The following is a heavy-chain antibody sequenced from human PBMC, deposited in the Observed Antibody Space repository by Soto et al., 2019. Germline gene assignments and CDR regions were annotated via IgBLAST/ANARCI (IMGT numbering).Heavy chain of an antibody. CDR1: GFTFSSNW. CDR2: IKPDGSEK. Sequence: PGGSLRLSCAASGFTFSSNWMTWVRQAPGKGLEWVANIKPDGSEKYYGDSVKGRFSISRDNVKNSLYLQMNSLRAEDTALYYCARFLDIWGQGTMVTVSS. V-gene: IGHV3-7*01. CDR3: ARFLDI. J-gene: IGHJ3*02.